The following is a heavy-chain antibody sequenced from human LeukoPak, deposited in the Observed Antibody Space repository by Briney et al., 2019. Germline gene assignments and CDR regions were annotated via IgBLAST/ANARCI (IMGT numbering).Heavy chain of an antibody. J-gene: IGHJ3*02. D-gene: IGHD4-17*01. CDR3: ASRPDYGDYTGEDAFDI. Sequence: ASVKVSCKASGYTFTGYYMHWVRQARGQGLEWMGWINPNSGGTNYGQKFQGRGTMTRDTSISTAYMELSRLRSDDTAVYYCASRPDYGDYTGEDAFDIWGQGTMVTVSS. V-gene: IGHV1-2*02. CDR2: INPNSGGT. CDR1: GYTFTGYY.